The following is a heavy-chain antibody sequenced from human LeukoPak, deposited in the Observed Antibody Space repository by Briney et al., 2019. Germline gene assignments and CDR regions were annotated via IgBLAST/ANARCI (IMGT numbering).Heavy chain of an antibody. Sequence: SETLSLTCTVSGGSVSSGSYYWTWIRQPPGTGLEWIGYIYYSGSTNYNPSLKSRVTISVDTSKNQFSLKLSSVTAADTAVYYCARDGQDYGDYDYYYGMDVWGKGTTVTVSS. V-gene: IGHV4-61*01. CDR1: GGSVSSGSYY. J-gene: IGHJ6*04. D-gene: IGHD4-17*01. CDR3: ARDGQDYGDYDYYYGMDV. CDR2: IYYSGST.